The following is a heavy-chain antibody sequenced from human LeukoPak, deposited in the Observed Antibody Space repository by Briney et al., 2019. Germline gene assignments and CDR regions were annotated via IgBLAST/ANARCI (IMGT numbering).Heavy chain of an antibody. CDR1: GFTFSSYA. D-gene: IGHD6-13*01. V-gene: IGHV3-23*01. Sequence: HAGGSLRLSCAASGFTFSSYAMSWVRQAPGKGLEWVSAISGSGGSTYYADSVKGRFTISRDNSKNTLYLQMNSLRAEDTAVYYCAKAKGIAAAGTYYFDYWGQGTLVTVSS. CDR3: AKAKGIAAAGTYYFDY. J-gene: IGHJ4*02. CDR2: ISGSGGST.